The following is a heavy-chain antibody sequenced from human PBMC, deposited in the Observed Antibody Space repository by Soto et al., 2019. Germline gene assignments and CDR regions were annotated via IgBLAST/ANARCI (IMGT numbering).Heavy chain of an antibody. CDR1: GDSVSSNRAT. CDR2: TYYRSKWYH. Sequence: PSQPLSLTCAISGDSVSSNRATWNWFRQSPSRGLEWLGRTYYRSKWYHDYAVSLNGRGTINPDTSQNQFSLHLTSVTPEDTAVYFCARDQLYYNDISGRPLNAFDVWGQGTMVTVSS. D-gene: IGHD3-22*01. CDR3: ARDQLYYNDISGRPLNAFDV. J-gene: IGHJ3*01. V-gene: IGHV6-1*01.